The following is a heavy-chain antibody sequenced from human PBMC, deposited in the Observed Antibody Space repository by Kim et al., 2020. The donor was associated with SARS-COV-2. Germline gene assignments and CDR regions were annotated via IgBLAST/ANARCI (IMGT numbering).Heavy chain of an antibody. Sequence: ASVKVSCKAXGYTFTSYYMHWVRQAPGQGLEWMGIINPSGGSTSYAQKFQGRVTMTRDTSTSTVYMELSSLRSEDTAVYYCARDLVVVPAKYGMDVWGQGTTVTVSS. CDR3: ARDLVVVPAKYGMDV. J-gene: IGHJ6*02. V-gene: IGHV1-46*01. CDR2: INPSGGST. D-gene: IGHD2-2*01. CDR1: GYTFTSYY.